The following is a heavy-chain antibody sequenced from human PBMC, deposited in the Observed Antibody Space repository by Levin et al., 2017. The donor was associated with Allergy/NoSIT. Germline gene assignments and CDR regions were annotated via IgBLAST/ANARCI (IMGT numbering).Heavy chain of an antibody. CDR3: ARVGGWSEYFQH. CDR1: GFTFSSYA. CDR2: ISYDGSNK. J-gene: IGHJ1*01. V-gene: IGHV3-30-3*01. Sequence: RGESLKISCAASGFTFSSYAMHWVRQAPGKGLEWVAVISYDGSNKYYADSVKGRFTISRDNSKNTLYLQMNSLRAEDTAVYYCARVGGWSEYFQHWGQGTLVTVSS. D-gene: IGHD6-19*01.